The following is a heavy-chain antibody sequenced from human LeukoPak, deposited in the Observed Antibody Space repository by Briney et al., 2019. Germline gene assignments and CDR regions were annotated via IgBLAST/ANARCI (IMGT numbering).Heavy chain of an antibody. CDR2: IYYSGST. Sequence: PSETLSLTCPVSGGSISSHYWSWIRQPPGKGLEWIGYIYYSGSTNYNPSLKSRVTISVDTSKNQFSLKLSSVTAADTAVYYCARVTDPIAAAGTFAFDIWGQGTMVTVSS. D-gene: IGHD6-13*01. J-gene: IGHJ3*02. V-gene: IGHV4-59*11. CDR1: GGSISSHY. CDR3: ARVTDPIAAAGTFAFDI.